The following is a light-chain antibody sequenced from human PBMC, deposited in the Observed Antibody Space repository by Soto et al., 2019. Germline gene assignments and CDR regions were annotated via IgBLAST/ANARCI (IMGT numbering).Light chain of an antibody. CDR1: SSDVGGYNV. Sequence: QSALTQPASGSGSPGQSITISCTGTSSDVGGYNVVTWYQPHPGKAPKLIICNVSERPSGVSNRFSGSKSGNTASLTIAGLQAEDETDYYCNSYTSSRTYVFGTGTKLTVL. V-gene: IGLV2-14*01. CDR3: NSYTSSRTYV. J-gene: IGLJ1*01. CDR2: NVS.